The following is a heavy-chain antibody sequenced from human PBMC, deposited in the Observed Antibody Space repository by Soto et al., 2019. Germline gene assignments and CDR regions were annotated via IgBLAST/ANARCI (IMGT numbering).Heavy chain of an antibody. J-gene: IGHJ5*02. CDR3: ASRGYYSGGSCQSKRWFDP. CDR1: GGSISSSSYY. Sequence: SETLSLTCTVSGGSISSSSYYWGWIRQPPWKGLEWIGSIYYSGSTYYNPSLKSRVTISVDTSKNQFSLKLSSVTAADTAVYYCASRGYYSGGSCQSKRWFDPWGQGTLVTVSS. CDR2: IYYSGST. D-gene: IGHD2-15*01. V-gene: IGHV4-39*01.